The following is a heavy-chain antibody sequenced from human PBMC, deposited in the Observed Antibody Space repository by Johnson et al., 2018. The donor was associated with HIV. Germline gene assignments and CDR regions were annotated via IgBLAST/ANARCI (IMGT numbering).Heavy chain of an antibody. CDR3: ARGITMIAVVKGDAFDI. CDR1: GFTFNNYG. D-gene: IGHD3-22*01. V-gene: IGHV3-30*02. CDR2: ILFDGSHK. Sequence: QVQLVESGGGLVQPGRSLRLSCAASGFTFNNYGMHWVRQAPGKVLVWVTFILFDGSHKYYVDSVKGRFTIPRDNSKNTVYLQMNSLRTEDTAVYYCARGITMIAVVKGDAFDIWGQGTMVTVSS. J-gene: IGHJ3*02.